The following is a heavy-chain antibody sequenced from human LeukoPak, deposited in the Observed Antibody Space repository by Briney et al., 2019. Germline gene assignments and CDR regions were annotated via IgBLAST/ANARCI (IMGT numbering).Heavy chain of an antibody. J-gene: IGHJ4*02. CDR3: ARDLLAAAGPEYYFDY. V-gene: IGHV1-69*05. CDR2: IIPMFGTA. CDR1: GGTFSSYE. Sequence: ASVKVSCKASGGTFSSYEISWVRQAPGQGLEWMGGIIPMFGTAKYAQKFQGRVTITTDKSTSTAYMELSSLRSEDTAVYYCARDLLAAAGPEYYFDYWGQGTLVTVSS. D-gene: IGHD6-13*01.